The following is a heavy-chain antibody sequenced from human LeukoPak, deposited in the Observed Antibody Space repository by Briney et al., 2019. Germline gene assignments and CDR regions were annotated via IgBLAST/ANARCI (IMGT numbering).Heavy chain of an antibody. CDR3: ARGYYGSGSYYTLDY. Sequence: GGSLRLSCAASGFTFSSYWMHWVRQAPGKGLVWVSRINSDDSSTTYADSVKGRLTISRDNAKNTLYLQMNSLRAEDTAVHYCARGYYGSGSYYTLDYWGQGTLVTVSS. V-gene: IGHV3-74*01. CDR1: GFTFSSYW. CDR2: INSDDSST. J-gene: IGHJ4*02. D-gene: IGHD3-10*01.